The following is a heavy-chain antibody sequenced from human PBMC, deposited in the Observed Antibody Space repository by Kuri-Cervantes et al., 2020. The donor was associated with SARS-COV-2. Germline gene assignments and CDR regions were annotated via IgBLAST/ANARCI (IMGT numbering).Heavy chain of an antibody. CDR1: GFTFSSYA. Sequence: GGSLRLSCAASGFTFSSYAMHWVRQAPGKGLEWVAVISYDGSNKYYADSVKGRFTISRDNSKNTLYLQMNSLRAEDTAVYYCARGWDAFDIWGQGSMVTVSS. CDR3: ARGWDAFDI. D-gene: IGHD5-24*01. J-gene: IGHJ3*02. CDR2: ISYDGSNK. V-gene: IGHV3-30-3*01.